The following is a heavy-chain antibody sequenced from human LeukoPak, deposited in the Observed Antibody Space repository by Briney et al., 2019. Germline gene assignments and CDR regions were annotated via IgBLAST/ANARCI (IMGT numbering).Heavy chain of an antibody. CDR3: ATDTAVQFLEPAF. CDR1: GFTFNTHG. Sequence: GGSLRLSCAASGFTFNTHGMHWVRQAPGKGLEWVAAIWFDGSVKHYSDAVKGRFTISRDNSLNTLYLQMSSLRVEDTAIYYCATDTAVQFLEPAFWGQGTLVTVSS. CDR2: IWFDGSVK. V-gene: IGHV3-33*08. J-gene: IGHJ4*02. D-gene: IGHD3-3*01.